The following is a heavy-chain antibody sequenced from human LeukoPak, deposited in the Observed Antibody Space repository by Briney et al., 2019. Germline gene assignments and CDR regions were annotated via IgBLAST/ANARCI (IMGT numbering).Heavy chain of an antibody. V-gene: IGHV4-59*01. Sequence: SETLSLTCTVSGGSISSYYWSWIRQPPGKGLEWIGYIHYSGNTNYNPSLKSRVTISVDTSKNQFSLKLSSVTAADTAVYYCARDGQYGGYRGYWYFDLWGRGTLVTVSS. D-gene: IGHD5-12*01. J-gene: IGHJ2*01. CDR3: ARDGQYGGYRGYWYFDL. CDR1: GGSISSYY. CDR2: IHYSGNT.